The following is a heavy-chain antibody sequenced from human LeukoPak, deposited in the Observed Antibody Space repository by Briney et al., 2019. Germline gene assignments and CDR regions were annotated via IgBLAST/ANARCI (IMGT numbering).Heavy chain of an antibody. CDR2: ISSSSSSI. D-gene: IGHD2-2*01. CDR3: ARIHHSLGYCSSD. V-gene: IGHV3-48*01. CDR1: GFTFSSYS. J-gene: IGHJ1*01. Sequence: PGGSLRLSCAASGFTFSSYSMNWVRQAPGKGLECVSYISSSSSSIYYADSVKGRFIISRDNAKNSLYLQMNSLRVEDTAVYYCARIHHSLGYCSSDWGQGTLVTVSS.